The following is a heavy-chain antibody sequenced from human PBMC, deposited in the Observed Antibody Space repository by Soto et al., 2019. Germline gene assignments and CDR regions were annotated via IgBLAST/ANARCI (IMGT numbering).Heavy chain of an antibody. D-gene: IGHD2-2*01. CDR2: IYYSGST. Sequence: PSETLSLTCTVSGGSISSSSYYWGWIRQPPGKGLEWIGSIYYSGSTYYNPSLKSRVTISVDTSKNQFSLKLSSVTAADTAVYYCARRAVPAATYYYYGMDVWGQGTTVTVS. CDR1: GGSISSSSYY. J-gene: IGHJ6*02. CDR3: ARRAVPAATYYYYGMDV. V-gene: IGHV4-39*01.